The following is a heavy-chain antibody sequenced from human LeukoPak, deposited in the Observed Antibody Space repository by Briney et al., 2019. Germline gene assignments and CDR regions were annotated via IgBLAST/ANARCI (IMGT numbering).Heavy chain of an antibody. CDR3: ARPLDSSGGLNWFDP. CDR1: GYSFTSYW. V-gene: IGHV5-51*01. CDR2: IYPGDSDT. D-gene: IGHD6-19*01. J-gene: IGHJ5*02. Sequence: GESLKISCKGSGYSFTSYWIGWVRQMPGKGLEWMGIIYPGDSDTRYSPSFQGQVTISADKSTSTAYLQWSSLKASDTAMYYCARPLDSSGGLNWFDPWGQGTLVTVSS.